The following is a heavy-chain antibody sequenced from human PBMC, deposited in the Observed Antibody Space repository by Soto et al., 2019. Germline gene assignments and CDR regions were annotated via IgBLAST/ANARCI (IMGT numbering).Heavy chain of an antibody. V-gene: IGHV3-23*01. CDR2: ISGSGSST. Sequence: PGGSLRLSCAASGFTFTSYVMSWVRQAPGKGLEWVSAISGSGSSTYYADSVKGRFIVSRDNSKNTLYLQMDSLRAEDTAVYYCAKGRTIASSFDYWAQASPVTVSS. CDR1: GFTFTSYV. J-gene: IGHJ4*02. CDR3: AKGRTIASSFDY. D-gene: IGHD6-13*01.